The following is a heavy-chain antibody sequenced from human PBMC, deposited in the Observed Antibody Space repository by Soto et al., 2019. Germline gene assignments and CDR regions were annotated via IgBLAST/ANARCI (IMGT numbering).Heavy chain of an antibody. CDR2: ISYDGSNK. CDR3: ARGGGWELLGRRWFDP. V-gene: IGHV3-30-3*01. J-gene: IGHJ5*02. D-gene: IGHD1-26*01. Sequence: PGGSLRLSCAASGFTFSSYAMHWVRQAPGKGLEWVAVISYDGSNKYYADSVKGRFTISRDNSKNTLYLQMNSLRAEDTAVYYCARGGGWELLGRRWFDPWGQGTLVTVSS. CDR1: GFTFSSYA.